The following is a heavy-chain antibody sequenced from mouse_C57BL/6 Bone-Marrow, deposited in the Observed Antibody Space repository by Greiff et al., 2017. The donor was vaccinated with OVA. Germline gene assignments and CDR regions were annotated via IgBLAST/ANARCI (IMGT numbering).Heavy chain of an antibody. CDR3: ARSDSGYGAMDY. V-gene: IGHV1-53*01. J-gene: IGHJ4*01. CDR2: INPSNGGT. CDR1: GYTFTSYW. D-gene: IGHD3-2*02. Sequence: QVQLQQPGTELVKPGASVKLSCKASGYTFTSYWMHWVKQRPGQGLEWIGNINPSNGGTNYNEKFKSKATLTVDKSSSTVYMQLSSLTSEDSAVYYRARSDSGYGAMDYWGQGTSVTVSS.